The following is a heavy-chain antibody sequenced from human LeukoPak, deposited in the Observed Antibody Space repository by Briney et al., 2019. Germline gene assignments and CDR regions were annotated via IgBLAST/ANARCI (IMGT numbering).Heavy chain of an antibody. D-gene: IGHD3-3*01. CDR1: GGSFSGYY. J-gene: IGHJ5*02. Sequence: PSETLSLTCAVYGGSFSGYYWSWIRQPPGKGLEWNGEINHSGSTNYNPSLKSRVTISVDTSKNQFSLKLSSVTAADTAVYYCARGGIFGVVIERWFDPWGQGTLVTVSS. CDR3: ARGGIFGVVIERWFDP. CDR2: INHSGST. V-gene: IGHV4-34*01.